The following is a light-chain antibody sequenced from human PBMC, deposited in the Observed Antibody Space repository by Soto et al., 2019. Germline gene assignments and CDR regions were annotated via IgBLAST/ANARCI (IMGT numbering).Light chain of an antibody. J-gene: IGKJ5*01. CDR1: QGISSY. Sequence: AIRMTQSPSSFSASTGDRVTITCRASQGISSYLAWYQQKPGKAPKLLIYAASTLQSGVPSRFSGSGSGTDFTLTISCLQSEDFATYYCQQYYSYPITFGQVTLLAIK. CDR3: QQYYSYPIT. CDR2: AAS. V-gene: IGKV1-8*01.